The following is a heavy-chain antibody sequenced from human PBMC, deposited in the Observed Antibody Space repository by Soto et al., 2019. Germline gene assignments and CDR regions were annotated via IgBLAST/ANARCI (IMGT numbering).Heavy chain of an antibody. D-gene: IGHD6-6*01. CDR1: GFTFSSYA. CDR2: ISCSGGST. CDR3: AKLEYSSPSAKY. V-gene: IGHV3-23*01. J-gene: IGHJ4*02. Sequence: EVQLLEAGGGLVQPGGSVRLSCAASGFTFSSYAMSWVREAPGKGLEWVSAISCSGGSTYYAVSVKGRFTLSRDNSKNTLYLQINSLRAEDTAVYHCAKLEYSSPSAKYWGPGTLVTVSS.